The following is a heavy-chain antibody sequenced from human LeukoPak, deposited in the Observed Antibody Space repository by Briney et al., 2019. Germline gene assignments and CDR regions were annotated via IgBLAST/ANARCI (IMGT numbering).Heavy chain of an antibody. Sequence: PGGSLRLSCAASGFTFSSYSMNWVRQAPGKGLEWVSSISSSSGYIYYADSVKGRFTISRDNAKNSLYLQMNSLRAEDTAVYYCARDLVVPAAIVYYGMDVWGQGTTVTVSS. V-gene: IGHV3-21*01. CDR2: ISSSSGYI. CDR1: GFTFSSYS. J-gene: IGHJ6*02. CDR3: ARDLVVPAAIVYYGMDV. D-gene: IGHD2-2*01.